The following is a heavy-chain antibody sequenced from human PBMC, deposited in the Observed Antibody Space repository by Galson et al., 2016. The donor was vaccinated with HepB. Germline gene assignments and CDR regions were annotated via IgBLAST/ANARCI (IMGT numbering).Heavy chain of an antibody. CDR2: INAANGDT. J-gene: IGHJ6*02. D-gene: IGHD5-12*01. V-gene: IGHV1-3*01. Sequence: SVKLSCKASGYTFTTYAMYWVRQAPGQRLERMGWINAANGDTKYSQKLQGRGTITWDTSANTAYMELSSLRSEDTAVYYCARGHIVATVDYYYYGLGVWGQGTTVTVSS. CDR3: ARGHIVATVDYYYYGLGV. CDR1: GYTFTTYA.